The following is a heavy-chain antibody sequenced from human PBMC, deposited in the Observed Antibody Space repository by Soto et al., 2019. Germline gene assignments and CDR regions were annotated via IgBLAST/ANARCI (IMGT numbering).Heavy chain of an antibody. J-gene: IGHJ2*01. CDR2: ISSSSSYI. CDR3: ARETYCSGGSCYFILWYFDL. V-gene: IGHV3-21*01. D-gene: IGHD2-15*01. Sequence: EVQLVESGGGLVKPGGSLRLSCVASGFTFSSYSMNWVRQARGKGLEWVSSISSSSSYIYYADSVKGRFTISRDNAKNSLYLQMNSLRAEDTAVYYCARETYCSGGSCYFILWYFDLWGRGTLVTVSS. CDR1: GFTFSSYS.